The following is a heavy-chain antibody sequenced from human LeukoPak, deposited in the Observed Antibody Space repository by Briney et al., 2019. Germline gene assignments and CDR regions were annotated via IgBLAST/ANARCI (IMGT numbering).Heavy chain of an antibody. CDR3: AKVPTEFGSYSDFDY. D-gene: IGHD1-26*01. CDR1: GFTFSSYG. Sequence: GRSLRLSCAASGFTFSSYGMHWVRQAPGNGLEWVAVIWYDGSNKYYADSVKGRFTISRDNSKNTLYLQMNSLRAEDTAVYYCAKVPTEFGSYSDFDYWGQGTLVTVSS. CDR2: IWYDGSNK. V-gene: IGHV3-33*06. J-gene: IGHJ4*02.